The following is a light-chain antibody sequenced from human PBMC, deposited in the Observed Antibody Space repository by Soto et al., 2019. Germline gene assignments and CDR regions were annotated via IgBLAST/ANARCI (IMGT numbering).Light chain of an antibody. CDR3: GSYTSSSTLVR. CDR2: EVS. J-gene: IGLJ2*01. CDR1: SSDVGGYNY. Sequence: QSALTQPASVSGSPGQSITISCTGTSSDVGGYNYVSWYQHHPGKAPKLIIYEVSNRPSGVSDRFSASKSGNTASLTISGLQAEDEADYYCGSYTSSSTLVRFGGGTKVTVL. V-gene: IGLV2-14*01.